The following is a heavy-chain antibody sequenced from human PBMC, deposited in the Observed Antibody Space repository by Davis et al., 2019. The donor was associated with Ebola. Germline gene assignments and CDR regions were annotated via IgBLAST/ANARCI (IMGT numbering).Heavy chain of an antibody. CDR3: ARDLGGSGSYYNGEYGY. D-gene: IGHD3-10*01. Sequence: MPSETLSLTCTVSGGSISSYYWSWIRQPPGKGLEWIGYIYYSGSTNYNPSLKSRVTISVDTSKNQFSLKLSSVTAADTAVYYCARDLGGSGSYYNGEYGYWGQGTLVTVSS. J-gene: IGHJ4*02. CDR2: IYYSGST. V-gene: IGHV4-59*12. CDR1: GGSISSYY.